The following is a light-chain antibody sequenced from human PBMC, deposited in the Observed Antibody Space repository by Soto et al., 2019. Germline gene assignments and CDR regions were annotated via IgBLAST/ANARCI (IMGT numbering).Light chain of an antibody. CDR3: QQSYRSPYT. CDR1: QSINIY. CDR2: AAS. Sequence: QLTQSPSSLSASVGDRVTVTCRASQSINIYLNWYQQKLGKAPTLLIYAASSLQSGVPSRFSGGGSRTDYTLTISSLQPEDFATYYCQQSYRSPYTFGQGTKLEI. J-gene: IGKJ2*01. V-gene: IGKV1-39*01.